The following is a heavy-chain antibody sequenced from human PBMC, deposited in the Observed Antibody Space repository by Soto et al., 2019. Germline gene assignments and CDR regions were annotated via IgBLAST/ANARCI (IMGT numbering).Heavy chain of an antibody. D-gene: IGHD6-13*01. CDR2: ISYDGSNK. CDR1: GFTFSSYG. V-gene: IGHV3-30*18. Sequence: GESLKISCAASGFTFSSYGMHWVRQAPGKGLEWVAVISYDGSNKYYADSVKGRVTISRDNSKNTLYLQMNSLRAEDTAVYYCAKQNQQQLAPETPYYYYGMDVWGQGTTVTVSS. J-gene: IGHJ6*02. CDR3: AKQNQQQLAPETPYYYYGMDV.